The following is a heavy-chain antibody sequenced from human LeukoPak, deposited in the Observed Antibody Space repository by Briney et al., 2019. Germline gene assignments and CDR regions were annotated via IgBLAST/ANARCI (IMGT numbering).Heavy chain of an antibody. CDR3: ARPRSMIRDLFDY. CDR2: INPIGGAT. CDR1: GYTFTSYY. D-gene: IGHD3-10*01. V-gene: IGHV1-46*01. Sequence: ASVKVSCKASGYTFTSYYMHWVRQAPGQGLEWMGIINPIGGATTYAQKFQGRVTMTRDTSTSTVYVDLSSLGSEDTAVYYCARPRSMIRDLFDYWGQGTLVTVSS. J-gene: IGHJ4*02.